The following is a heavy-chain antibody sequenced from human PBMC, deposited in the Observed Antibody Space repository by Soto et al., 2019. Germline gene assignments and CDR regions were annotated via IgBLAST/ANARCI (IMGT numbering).Heavy chain of an antibody. Sequence: PSKTLSLTCAVYCGSFSGYYWSWIRQPPGKGLEWIGEINHSGSTNYNPSLKSRVTMSVDTSKNQFSLKLSSVTAADTAVYYCARTSRFDCWGQGTLVTSPQ. J-gene: IGHJ4*02. V-gene: IGHV4-34*01. D-gene: IGHD6-6*01. CDR1: CGSFSGYY. CDR2: INHSGST. CDR3: ARTSRFDC.